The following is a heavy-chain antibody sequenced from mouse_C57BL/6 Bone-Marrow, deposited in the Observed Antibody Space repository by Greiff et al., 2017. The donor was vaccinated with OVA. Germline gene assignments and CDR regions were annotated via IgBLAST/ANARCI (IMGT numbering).Heavy chain of an antibody. J-gene: IGHJ2*01. V-gene: IGHV1-54*01. D-gene: IGHD1-1*01. CDR1: GYAFTNYL. CDR3: ARGGITTVVALDY. Sequence: VQLQQSGAELVRPGTSVKVSCKASGYAFTNYLIEWVKQRPGQGLEWIGVINPGSGGTNYNEKFKGKATLTADKSSNTAYMQLSSLTSEDSAVYFGARGGITTVVALDYWGQGTTLTVSS. CDR2: INPGSGGT.